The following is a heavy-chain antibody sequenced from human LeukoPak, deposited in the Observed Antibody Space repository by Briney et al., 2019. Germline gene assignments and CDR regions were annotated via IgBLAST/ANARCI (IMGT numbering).Heavy chain of an antibody. Sequence: PGGSLRLSCAASGFTFSTYAMNWVRQAPGKGLEWVSAISGSATGSVTTYYTDSVKGRFTISRDNSKNTLYLQMNSLRAEDTAVYYCAKDWGVWFGEVWSGYFDNWGQGTLVTVSP. CDR2: ISGSATGSVTT. V-gene: IGHV3-23*01. D-gene: IGHD3-10*01. CDR3: AKDWGVWFGEVWSGYFDN. CDR1: GFTFSTYA. J-gene: IGHJ4*02.